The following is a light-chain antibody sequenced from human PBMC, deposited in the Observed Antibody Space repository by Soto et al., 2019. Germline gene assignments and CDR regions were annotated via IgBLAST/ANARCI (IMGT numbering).Light chain of an antibody. CDR3: AARDDSLNGWV. J-gene: IGLJ3*02. CDR2: SND. Sequence: QAVVTQPPSASGTPGQRVIISCSGSSSNIGSNTVNWYQQLPGTAPKLLIYSNDQWPSGVPDRFSGSKSGTSASLAISGLQSEDEAHFYCAARDDSLNGWVFGGGTKLTVL. CDR1: SSNIGSNT. V-gene: IGLV1-44*01.